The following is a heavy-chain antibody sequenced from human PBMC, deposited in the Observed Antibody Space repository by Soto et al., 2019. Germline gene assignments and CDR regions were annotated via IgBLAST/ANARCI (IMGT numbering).Heavy chain of an antibody. CDR1: GYTFTGYY. CDR2: VNPNSGGT. V-gene: IGHV1-2*02. D-gene: IGHD2-15*01. J-gene: IGHJ5*02. CDR3: ARERYCSGGSCYSEIWFDP. Sequence: GASVKVSCKASGYTFTGYYIHWVRQAPGQGLEWMGWVNPNSGGTNYAQKFQGRVTMTRDTSISTAYMELSRLRSDDTAVYYCARERYCSGGSCYSEIWFDPWGQGTLVTVSS.